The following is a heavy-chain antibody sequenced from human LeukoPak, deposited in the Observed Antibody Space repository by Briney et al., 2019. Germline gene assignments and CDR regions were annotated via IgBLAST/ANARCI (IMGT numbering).Heavy chain of an antibody. CDR2: ISYDGSNK. CDR1: GFTFSSYG. J-gene: IGHJ4*02. Sequence: PGRSLRLSCAASGFTFSSYGMHWVRQAPGKGLEWVAVISYDGSNKYYADSVKGRFTISRDNSKNTLYLQMNSLRAEDTAVYYCARGREINSYGNDYWGQGTLVTVSS. D-gene: IGHD5-18*01. V-gene: IGHV3-30*03. CDR3: ARGREINSYGNDY.